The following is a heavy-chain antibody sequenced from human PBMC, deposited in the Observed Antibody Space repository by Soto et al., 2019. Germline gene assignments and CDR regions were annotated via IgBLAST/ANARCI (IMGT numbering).Heavy chain of an antibody. CDR3: ARASGFTMVRGVIMTDAFDI. V-gene: IGHV4-31*03. J-gene: IGHJ3*02. D-gene: IGHD3-10*01. CDR1: GGSIISGGYY. CDR2: IYYSGST. Sequence: SETLSLTCTVSGGSIISGGYYWSWIRQHPGKGLEWIGYIYYSGSTYYNPSLKSRVTISVDTSKNQFSLKLSSVTAADTAVYYCARASGFTMVRGVIMTDAFDIWGQGTMLTVSS.